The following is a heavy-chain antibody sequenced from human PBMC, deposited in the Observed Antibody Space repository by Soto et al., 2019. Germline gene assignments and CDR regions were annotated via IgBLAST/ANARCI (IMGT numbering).Heavy chain of an antibody. CDR1: GGTFSSYA. CDR3: ARDTEETTNAFDI. J-gene: IGHJ3*02. V-gene: IGHV1-69*13. CDR2: IIPIFGTA. D-gene: IGHD4-17*01. Sequence: GASVKVSCKASGGTFSSYAISWVRQAPGQGLEWMGGIIPIFGTANYAQKFQGRVTITADESTSTAYMELSSLRSEDTAVYYCARDTEETTNAFDIWGQGTMVTVSS.